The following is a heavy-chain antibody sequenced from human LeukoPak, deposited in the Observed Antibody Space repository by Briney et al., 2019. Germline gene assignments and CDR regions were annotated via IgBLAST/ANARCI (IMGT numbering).Heavy chain of an antibody. CDR3: AREMGDDAFDI. J-gene: IGHJ3*02. V-gene: IGHV4-61*01. CDR2: IYYSGST. D-gene: IGHD2-21*02. CDR1: GGSISSSSYY. Sequence: SGTLSLTCTVSGGSISSSSYYWGWIRQPPGKGLEWIGYIYYSGSTNYNPSLKSRVTISVDTSKNQFSLKLSSVTAADTAVYYCAREMGDDAFDIWGQGTMVTVSS.